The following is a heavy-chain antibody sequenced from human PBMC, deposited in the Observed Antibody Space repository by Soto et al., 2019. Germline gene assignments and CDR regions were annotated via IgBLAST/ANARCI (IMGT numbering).Heavy chain of an antibody. CDR2: IYYSGST. Sequence: QVQLQESGPGLVKPSQTLSLTCTVSGGSISSGGYYWSWIRQHPGKGLEWIGYIYYSGSTYYNPSLKSRVTISVDTSKNQFSLKLSSVTAADTAVYYCARVNRIAAAGHYFDYWGQGTLVSVSS. V-gene: IGHV4-31*03. CDR3: ARVNRIAAAGHYFDY. D-gene: IGHD6-13*01. J-gene: IGHJ4*02. CDR1: GGSISSGGYY.